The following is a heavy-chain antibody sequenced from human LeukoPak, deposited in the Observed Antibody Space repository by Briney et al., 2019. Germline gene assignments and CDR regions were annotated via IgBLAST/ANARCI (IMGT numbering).Heavy chain of an antibody. CDR3: ARGPYSYDSSGAFDI. CDR2: ISSSGST. Sequence: TLSLTCTVSGDSISSGNYYWSWIRQPAGKGLEWIGRISSSGSTNYNPSLKSRVTISVDTSKNQFSLKLSSVTAADTAVYFCARGPYSYDSSGAFDIWGQGTMVTVSS. CDR1: GDSISSGNYY. J-gene: IGHJ3*02. V-gene: IGHV4-61*02. D-gene: IGHD3-22*01.